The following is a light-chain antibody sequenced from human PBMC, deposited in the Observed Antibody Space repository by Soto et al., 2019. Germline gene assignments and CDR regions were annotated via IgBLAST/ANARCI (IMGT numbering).Light chain of an antibody. V-gene: IGKV1-5*01. J-gene: IGKJ1*01. CDR1: QTIHNW. CDR2: DAS. CDR3: QHYNIFPWT. Sequence: DIQMTQSPSTLSASIGDRVTITCRASQTIHNWLVWYQHKPGEAPKLLLYDASTLESGVPPRFRGSGSGTEFTLTISSLQPVDFATYYCQHYNIFPWTFGQGTKVEIK.